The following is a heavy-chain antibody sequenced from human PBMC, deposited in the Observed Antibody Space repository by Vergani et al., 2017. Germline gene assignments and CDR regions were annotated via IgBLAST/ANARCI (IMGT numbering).Heavy chain of an antibody. J-gene: IGHJ3*02. CDR3: AKDSGSYSDAFDI. V-gene: IGHV3-9*03. CDR1: GFTFDDYA. D-gene: IGHD1-26*01. Sequence: VQLVESGGGLVQPGRSLRLSCAASGFTFDDYAMHWVRQAPGKGLEWVSGISWNSGSIGYADSVKGRVTISRDNAKNSLYLQMNSLRAEDMALYYCAKDSGSYSDAFDIWGQGTMVTVSS. CDR2: ISWNSGSI.